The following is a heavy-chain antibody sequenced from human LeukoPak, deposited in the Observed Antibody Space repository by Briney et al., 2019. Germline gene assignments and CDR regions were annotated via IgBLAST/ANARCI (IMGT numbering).Heavy chain of an antibody. CDR1: GLTFNKAW. J-gene: IGHJ1*01. CDR3: ANRGYDQR. D-gene: IGHD5-12*01. V-gene: IGHV3-15*01. CDR2: IKSKTDGGTT. Sequence: KPGGSLRLSCAASGLTFNKAWMGWVRQAPGKGLENIGRIKSKTDGGTTDYAAPVKGRFTISRDDSKNTLYLQMNSLKTEDTAVYYCANRGYDQRWGQGTLVTVSS.